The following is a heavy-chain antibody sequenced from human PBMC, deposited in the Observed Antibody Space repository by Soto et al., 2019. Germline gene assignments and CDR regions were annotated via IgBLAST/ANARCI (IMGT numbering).Heavy chain of an antibody. D-gene: IGHD3-10*01. Sequence: GASVKVSCKASGGTFSSYAISWVRQAPGQGLEWMGGIIPIFGTANYAQKFQGRVTITADESTSTAYMELSSLRSEDTAVYYCAMSPDYGSARELDYWGQGTLVPVSS. V-gene: IGHV1-69*13. J-gene: IGHJ4*02. CDR2: IIPIFGTA. CDR1: GGTFSSYA. CDR3: AMSPDYGSARELDY.